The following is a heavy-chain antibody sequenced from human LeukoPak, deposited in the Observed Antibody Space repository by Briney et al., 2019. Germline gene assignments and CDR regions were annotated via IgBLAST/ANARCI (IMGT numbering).Heavy chain of an antibody. CDR1: GGTFSSYA. J-gene: IGHJ4*02. CDR3: ARVGYYGSGSYYG. D-gene: IGHD3-10*01. V-gene: IGHV1-69*01. CDR2: IIPIFGTA. Sequence: GSSVKVSCKASGGTFSSYAISWVRQAPGQGLEWVGGIIPIFGTANYAQKFQGRVTITADESTSTAYMELSSLRSEDTAVYYCARVGYYGSGSYYGWGQGTLVTVSS.